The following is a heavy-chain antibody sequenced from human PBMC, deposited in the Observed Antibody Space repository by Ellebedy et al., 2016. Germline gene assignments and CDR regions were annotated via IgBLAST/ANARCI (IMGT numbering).Heavy chain of an antibody. V-gene: IGHV3-11*06. CDR2: ISSSSSYT. Sequence: GESLKISXAASGFTFSDYYMSWIRQAPGKGLEWVSYISSSSSYTSYADSVKGRFTISRDNAKNTLYLQMNSLRAEDTAVYYCARAGSGWYSGGWAFCDYWGQGTLVTVSS. CDR1: GFTFSDYY. CDR3: ARAGSGWYSGGWAFCDY. D-gene: IGHD6-19*01. J-gene: IGHJ4*02.